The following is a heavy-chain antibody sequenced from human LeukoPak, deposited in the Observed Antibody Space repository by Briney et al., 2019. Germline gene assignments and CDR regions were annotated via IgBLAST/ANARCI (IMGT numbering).Heavy chain of an antibody. D-gene: IGHD6-25*01. CDR1: GFTFGSYS. CDR3: ARIAADRGYYYYYGMDV. J-gene: IGHJ6*02. CDR2: ISSSSSYI. V-gene: IGHV3-21*01. Sequence: GGSLRLSCAASGFTFGSYSMNWVRQAPGKGLEWVSSISSSSSYIYYADSVKGRFTISRDNAKNSLYLQMNSLRAEDTAVYYCARIAADRGYYYYYGMDVWGQGTTVTVSS.